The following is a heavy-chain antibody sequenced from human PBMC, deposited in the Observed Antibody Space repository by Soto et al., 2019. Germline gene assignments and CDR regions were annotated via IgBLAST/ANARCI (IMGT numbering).Heavy chain of an antibody. CDR1: GGAFSGYY. CDR3: ARTLYANVGRVSRAFDI. J-gene: IGHJ3*02. V-gene: IGHV4-34*01. D-gene: IGHD3-16*01. CDR2: INHSGST. Sequence: QVQLQQWGAGLLKPSETLSLTCAVYGGAFSGYYWSWIRQPPGKGLEWIGEINHSGSTNYNPSLTSRVTISVDPSNNRFSLKLCSVTAADTAVYYCARTLYANVGRVSRAFDIWGQGTMVTVSS.